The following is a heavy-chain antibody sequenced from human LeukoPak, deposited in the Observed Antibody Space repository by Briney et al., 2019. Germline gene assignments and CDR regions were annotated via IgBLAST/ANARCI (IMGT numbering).Heavy chain of an antibody. V-gene: IGHV3-74*01. CDR1: GFTFSNHW. D-gene: IGHD6-19*01. Sequence: PGGSLRLSCAASGFTFSNHWIHWVRQAPGKGLVWVSRINSDGSSAVYADSVKGRFTISRDNAKNTLYLQMNSLRAEDTAVYYCSTVAGTFSDAFDIWGQGTMVTVSS. CDR3: STVAGTFSDAFDI. J-gene: IGHJ3*02. CDR2: INSDGSSA.